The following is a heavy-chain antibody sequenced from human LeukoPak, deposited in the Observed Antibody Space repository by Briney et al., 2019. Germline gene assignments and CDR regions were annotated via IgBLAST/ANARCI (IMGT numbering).Heavy chain of an antibody. CDR1: GFNFGEFW. J-gene: IGHJ4*02. V-gene: IGHV3-7*01. D-gene: IGHD3-22*01. CDR3: AKGGVEGYYDSSGSFDY. Sequence: GGSLRLSCEASGFNFGEFWMAWVRQTPGKGLEWVADIKEDGSEKFYVDSVKGRFTISRDNSKNLLDLQMNRLRGDDTALYFCAKGGVEGYYDSSGSFDYWGQGTLVTVSS. CDR2: IKEDGSEK.